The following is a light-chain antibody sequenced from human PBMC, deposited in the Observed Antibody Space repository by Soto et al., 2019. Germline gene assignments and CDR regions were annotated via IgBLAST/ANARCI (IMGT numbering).Light chain of an antibody. J-gene: IGLJ1*01. CDR2: DVS. Sequence: QSALTQPASVSGSPGQSITISCTGTSSDIGDSNYVSWYQQHPGKAPKLVIYDVSNRPSGVSNRFSGSKSANTASLTFFGLRAEDEADYYCSSFRSSSTSYFFGTGTKVTVL. CDR3: SSFRSSSTSYF. CDR1: SSDIGDSNY. V-gene: IGLV2-14*03.